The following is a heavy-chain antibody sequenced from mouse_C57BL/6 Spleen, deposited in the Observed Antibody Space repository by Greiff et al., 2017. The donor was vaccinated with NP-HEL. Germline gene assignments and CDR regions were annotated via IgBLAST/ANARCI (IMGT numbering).Heavy chain of an antibody. D-gene: IGHD1-1*01. CDR1: GYTFTSYW. J-gene: IGHJ2*01. CDR3: ARRDYYGSSYLDY. V-gene: IGHV1-69*01. CDR2: IDPSDSYT. Sequence: QVQLQQPGAELVMPGASVKLSCKASGYTFTSYWMHWVKQRPGQGLEWIGEIDPSDSYTNYNQKFKGKSTLSVDKSSSTAYMQISSLTSEDSAVYYCARRDYYGSSYLDYWGQGTTLTVSS.